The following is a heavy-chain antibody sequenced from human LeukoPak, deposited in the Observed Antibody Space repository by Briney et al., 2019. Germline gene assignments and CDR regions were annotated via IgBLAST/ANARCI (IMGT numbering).Heavy chain of an antibody. D-gene: IGHD3-22*01. Sequence: GGSLRLSCAASGFTFSSYSMNWVRQAPGKGLEWVSYISSSSSYIYYADSVKGRFTISRDNAKNSLYLQMNSLRAEDTAVYYCARVYYDSSGYYPIGYWGQGTLVTVSS. V-gene: IGHV3-21*01. J-gene: IGHJ4*02. CDR2: ISSSSSYI. CDR1: GFTFSSYS. CDR3: ARVYYDSSGYYPIGY.